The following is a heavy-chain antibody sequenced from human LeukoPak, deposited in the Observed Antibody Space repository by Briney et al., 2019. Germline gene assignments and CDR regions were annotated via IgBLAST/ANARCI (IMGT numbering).Heavy chain of an antibody. J-gene: IGHJ4*02. CDR3: SRESGPFCPFGY. Sequence: SETLSLTCGVSGGSISGTNWWSWVRQPPGQGLEWIGEISLAGQTNYNPSLSGRVTMSLDKSSNQLSLHLTSVTAANTATYYCSRESGPFCPFGYWGQGTLVIVSS. D-gene: IGHD1-26*01. CDR2: ISLAGQT. CDR1: GGSISGTNW. V-gene: IGHV4/OR15-8*02.